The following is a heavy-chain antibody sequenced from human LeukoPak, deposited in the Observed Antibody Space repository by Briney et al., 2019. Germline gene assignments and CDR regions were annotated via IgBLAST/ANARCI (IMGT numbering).Heavy chain of an antibody. CDR1: GFTFSSYA. J-gene: IGHJ6*03. V-gene: IGHV3-30*04. CDR3: ARPAEAIYYDYYMDV. D-gene: IGHD2-21*01. CDR2: ISYDGSNK. Sequence: PGGSLRLSCAASGFTFSSYAMHWVRQAPGKGLEWVAVISYDGSNKYYADSVKGRFTISRDNSKNTLYLQMNSLRAEDTAVYYCARPAEAIYYDYYMDVCGKGTTVTVSS.